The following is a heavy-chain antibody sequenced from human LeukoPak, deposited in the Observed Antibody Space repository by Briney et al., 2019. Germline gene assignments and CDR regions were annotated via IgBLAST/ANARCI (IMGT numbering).Heavy chain of an antibody. CDR3: ARDWIDRSLDY. D-gene: IGHD2-2*03. CDR2: KSPHANYE. CDR1: GYPFSDYG. V-gene: IGHV3-33*01. J-gene: IGHJ4*02. Sequence: GGSLRLSCAASGYPFSDYGIHWVRQAPGKGLEWVASKSPHANYEFYADSVQGRFTISRDNSKNTVYLQMNSLRDEDTAVYYCARDWIDRSLDYWGQGTLVTVSS.